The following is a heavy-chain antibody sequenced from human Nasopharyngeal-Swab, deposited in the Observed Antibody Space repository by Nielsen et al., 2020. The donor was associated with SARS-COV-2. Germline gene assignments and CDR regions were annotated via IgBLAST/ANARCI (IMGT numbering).Heavy chain of an antibody. J-gene: IGHJ4*02. V-gene: IGHV4-34*01. CDR3: ARDPGDYASGYFDY. D-gene: IGHD4-17*01. CDR2: INHSGST. Sequence: WIRQPPGKGLEWIGEINHSGSTNYNPSLKSRVTISVDTSKNQFSLKLSSVTAAETAVYYCARDPGDYASGYFDYWGQGTLVTVSS.